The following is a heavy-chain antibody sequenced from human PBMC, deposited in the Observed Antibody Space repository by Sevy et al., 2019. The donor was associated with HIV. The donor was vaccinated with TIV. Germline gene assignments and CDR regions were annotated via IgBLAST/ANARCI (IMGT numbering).Heavy chain of an antibody. J-gene: IGHJ4*01. CDR3: ARNNSGHSFDF. V-gene: IGHV4-39*01. D-gene: IGHD6-19*01. Sequence: SETLSLTCSVSDGSMTNNNYYWAWIRRPPGKGLEWIGSVHYGGSTQYNPSFWGRVSISVDTSKRVVSLDLSSVTSADTAVYFCARNNSGHSFDFWGHGILVTVSS. CDR2: VHYGGST. CDR1: DGSMTNNNYY.